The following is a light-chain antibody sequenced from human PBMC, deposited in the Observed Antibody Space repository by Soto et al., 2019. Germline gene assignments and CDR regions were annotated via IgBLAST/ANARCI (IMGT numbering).Light chain of an antibody. CDR2: DAS. CDR3: PQHQYYRPT. J-gene: IGKJ1*01. CDR1: QPISTW. V-gene: IGKV1-5*01. Sequence: DIQVTQSPSTLSASVGDRVTITCRASQPISTWLAWYQEKPGKAPKLLIYDASSLRGVVPSRYSGRGSGTEFTLTIISLQPDDFGTYACPQHQYYRPTSGQGTKVEIE.